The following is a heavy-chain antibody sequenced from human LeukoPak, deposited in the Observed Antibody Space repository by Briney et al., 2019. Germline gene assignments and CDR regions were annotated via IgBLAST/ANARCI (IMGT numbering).Heavy chain of an antibody. J-gene: IGHJ4*02. Sequence: GESLKISCKGSGYTFTNFWIGWVRQMPGKGLEWMGIIYPDDSDTRYSPSFQGHVTISADKSLSTAYLQWSSLKASDTAMYYCARSESGLYFDYWGQGTLVTVS. D-gene: IGHD1-26*01. V-gene: IGHV5-51*01. CDR1: GYTFTNFW. CDR3: ARSESGLYFDY. CDR2: IYPDDSDT.